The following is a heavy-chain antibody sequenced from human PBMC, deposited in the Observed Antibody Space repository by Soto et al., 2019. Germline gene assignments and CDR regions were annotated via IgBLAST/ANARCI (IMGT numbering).Heavy chain of an antibody. Sequence: ASVKVSCKASGGTFSSYAISWVRQAPGQGLEWMGGIIPIFGTANYAQKFQGRVTITADESTSTAYMELSSLRSEDTAVYYCARCGYYDFWSGPNPNPLYDYYYYGMDVWGQGTTVTVSS. D-gene: IGHD3-3*01. CDR1: GGTFSSYA. V-gene: IGHV1-69*13. CDR3: ARCGYYDFWSGPNPNPLYDYYYYGMDV. J-gene: IGHJ6*02. CDR2: IIPIFGTA.